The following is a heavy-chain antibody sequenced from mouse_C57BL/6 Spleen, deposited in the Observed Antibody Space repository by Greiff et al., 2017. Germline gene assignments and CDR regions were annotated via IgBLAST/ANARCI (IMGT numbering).Heavy chain of an antibody. CDR3: ARGSSYDY. Sequence: VQLQQSVAELVRPGASVKLSCTASGFNIKNTYMPWVKQRPEQGLEWIGRIDPANGNTKYAPKFQGKATITADTSSNTAYLQLSSLTSEDTAIYYCARGSSYDYWGQGTTLTVSS. CDR2: IDPANGNT. J-gene: IGHJ2*01. CDR1: GFNIKNTY. D-gene: IGHD1-1*01. V-gene: IGHV14-3*01.